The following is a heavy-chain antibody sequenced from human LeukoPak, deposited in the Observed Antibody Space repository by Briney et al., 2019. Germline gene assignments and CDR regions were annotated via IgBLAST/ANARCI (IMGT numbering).Heavy chain of an antibody. J-gene: IGHJ6*03. D-gene: IGHD6-13*01. V-gene: IGHV3-49*04. CDR3: ARSLGIAAENTNYYYYMDV. Sequence: PGGSLRPSCRASGFTFGDYAMSWVRQAPGKGLEWVGFIRSKAYGGTTEYAASVKGRFTISRDDSKSIAYLQMNSLKTEDTAMYYCARSLGIAAENTNYYYYMDVWGKGTTVTVSS. CDR1: GFTFGDYA. CDR2: IRSKAYGGTT.